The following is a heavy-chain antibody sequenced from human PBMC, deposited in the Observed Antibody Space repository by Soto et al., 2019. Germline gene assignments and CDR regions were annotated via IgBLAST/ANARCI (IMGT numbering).Heavy chain of an antibody. CDR2: IYYSGST. J-gene: IGHJ6*02. CDR3: AKSSYGSGSFSDYYYYHGMDV. CDR1: GESFSGYY. V-gene: IGHV4-39*01. D-gene: IGHD3-10*01. Sequence: SETLSLTCAVYGESFSGYYWGWIRQPPGKGPEWIGSIYYSGSTYYNPSLKSRVTISVDTSKNQFSLKLSSVTAADTAVYYCAKSSYGSGSFSDYYYYHGMDVWGQGTTVTVSS.